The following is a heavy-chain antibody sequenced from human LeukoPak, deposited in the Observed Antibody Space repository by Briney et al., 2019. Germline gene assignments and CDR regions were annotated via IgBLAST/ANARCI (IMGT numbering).Heavy chain of an antibody. CDR2: ISYDGSNK. CDR1: GFTFSNYG. D-gene: IGHD2-15*01. V-gene: IGHV3-30*18. J-gene: IGHJ4*02. Sequence: GRSLRLSCAASGFTFSNYGMHWVRQAPGKGLEWVAVISYDGSNKYYADSVKGRFTISRDNSKNTLYLQMNSLRAEDTAVYYCAKDGRYCSGGSCYSYFDYWGQGTLVTVSS. CDR3: AKDGRYCSGGSCYSYFDY.